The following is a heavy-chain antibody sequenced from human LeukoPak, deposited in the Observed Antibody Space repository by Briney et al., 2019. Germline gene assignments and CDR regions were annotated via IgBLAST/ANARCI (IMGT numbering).Heavy chain of an antibody. Sequence: SETLSLTCIVSDGSISSSSYYWGWVRQPPGKGLEWIGSIYYSGSTYYNPSLKSRVTISVDKSKSQFSLKLSSVTAADTAVYYCARSARVRGVIGAFDIWGQGTMVTVSS. CDR2: IYYSGST. CDR1: DGSISSSSYY. J-gene: IGHJ3*02. D-gene: IGHD3-10*01. CDR3: ARSARVRGVIGAFDI. V-gene: IGHV4-39*07.